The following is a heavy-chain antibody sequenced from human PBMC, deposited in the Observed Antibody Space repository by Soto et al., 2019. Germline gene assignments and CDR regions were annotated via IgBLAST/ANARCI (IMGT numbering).Heavy chain of an antibody. CDR2: ISYDGSNK. CDR1: GFTFSSYA. V-gene: IGHV3-30-3*01. CDR3: ARDEGVTMIVVVS. D-gene: IGHD3-22*01. Sequence: RLSCAASGFTFSSYAMHWVRQAPGKGLEWVAVISYDGSNKYYADSVKGRFTISRDNSKNTLYLQMNSLRAEDTAVYYCARDEGVTMIVVVSWGQGTLVTVSS. J-gene: IGHJ4*02.